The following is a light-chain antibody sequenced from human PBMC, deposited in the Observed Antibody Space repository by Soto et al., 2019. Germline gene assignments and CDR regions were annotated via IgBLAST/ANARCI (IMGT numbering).Light chain of an antibody. J-gene: IGKJ2*01. CDR3: KRCYSTPPYT. Sequence: DIQMTQSPSSLSASVGDRVTITCRASQSISSYLNWYQQKPGKAPKLLIYAASSLQSGVPSRFRVCGSGTDFTLTISSLHPDDLANYNSKRCYSTPPYTFGQGTKVDI. CDR2: AAS. CDR1: QSISSY. V-gene: IGKV1-39*01.